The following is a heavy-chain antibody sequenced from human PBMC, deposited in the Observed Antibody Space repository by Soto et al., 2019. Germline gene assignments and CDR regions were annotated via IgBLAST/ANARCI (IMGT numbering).Heavy chain of an antibody. V-gene: IGHV1-69*08. CDR2: IIPILGIA. J-gene: IGHJ4*02. CDR1: GGTFSIYT. Sequence: QVQLVQSGAEVKKPGSSVKVSCKASGGTFSIYTISWVRQAPGQGLEWMGRIIPILGIANYAQKFQGRVTITADKSTSTAYMELRSLSSEDTAVYYCARDSSGWYCFGNTMDYLGQGTLVTVSS. D-gene: IGHD6-19*01. CDR3: ARDSSGWYCFGNTMDY.